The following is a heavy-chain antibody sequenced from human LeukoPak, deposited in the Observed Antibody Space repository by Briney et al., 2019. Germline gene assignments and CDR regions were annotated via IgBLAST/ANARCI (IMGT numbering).Heavy chain of an antibody. CDR3: ARDQHDYGDYYATYNWFDP. Sequence: SETLSLTCAVYGGSFSGYYWSWIRQPPGKGLEWIGEINHSGSTNYNPSLKSRVTISVDTSKNQFSLKLSSVTAADTAVYYCARDQHDYGDYYATYNWFDPWAREPWSPSPQ. CDR1: GGSFSGYY. J-gene: IGHJ5*02. V-gene: IGHV4-34*01. D-gene: IGHD4-17*01. CDR2: INHSGST.